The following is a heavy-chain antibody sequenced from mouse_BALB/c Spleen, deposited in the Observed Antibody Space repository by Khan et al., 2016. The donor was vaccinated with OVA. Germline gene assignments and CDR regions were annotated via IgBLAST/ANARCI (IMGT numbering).Heavy chain of an antibody. V-gene: IGHV1-26*01. Sequence: VQLQQSGPDLVKPGASVKMSCKASGYSFTGYYMNWVKQSHGKSLECIGRINPNTGNTNYNQKFKGKVVFIVDTSSSTVYMELRSLTSEDSAVYYCARGYDCFAYWGQGTLVTVSA. CDR1: GYSFTGYY. CDR3: ARGYDCFAY. CDR2: INPNTGNT. D-gene: IGHD2-14*01. J-gene: IGHJ3*01.